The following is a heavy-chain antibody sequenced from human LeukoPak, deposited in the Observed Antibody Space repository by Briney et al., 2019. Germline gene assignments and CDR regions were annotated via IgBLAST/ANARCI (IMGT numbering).Heavy chain of an antibody. J-gene: IGHJ4*02. Sequence: SQTLSLTCTVSGGSISSGSYYWSWIRQPAGKGPEWIGRIYTSGSTNYNPSLKSRVTISVDTSKNQFSLKLSSVTAADTAVYYCARDAPATAFDYWGQGTLVTVSS. CDR2: IYTSGST. CDR3: ARDAPATAFDY. V-gene: IGHV4-61*02. CDR1: GGSISSGSYY. D-gene: IGHD2-21*02.